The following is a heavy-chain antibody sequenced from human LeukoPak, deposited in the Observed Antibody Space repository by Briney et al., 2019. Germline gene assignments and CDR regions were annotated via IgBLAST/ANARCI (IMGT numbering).Heavy chain of an antibody. V-gene: IGHV3-21*01. CDR2: ISSSSSYI. CDR1: GFTFSSYS. Sequence: TGGSLRLSCAASGFTFSSYSMNWVRQAPGKGLEWVSSISSSSSYIYYADSVKGRFTISRDNAKNSLYLKMNSLRAEDTAVYYCAKDRLLNCRGDCYIFDYWGQGTVVTVSS. CDR3: AKDRLLNCRGDCYIFDY. J-gene: IGHJ4*02. D-gene: IGHD2-21*02.